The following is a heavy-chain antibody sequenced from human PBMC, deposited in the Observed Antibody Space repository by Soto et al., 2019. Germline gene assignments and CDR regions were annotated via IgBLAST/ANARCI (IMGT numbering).Heavy chain of an antibody. D-gene: IGHD5-18*01. CDR1: GGTFSSYA. CDR2: IIPIFGTA. J-gene: IGHJ4*02. CDR3: ARDRGYSYGLDY. V-gene: IGHV1-69*13. Sequence: SVKVSCKASGGTFSSYAISWVRQAPGQGLEWMGGIIPIFGTANYAQKFQGRVTITADESTSTAYMELSSLRSEDTAVYYCARDRGYSYGLDYWGQGTLVTVSS.